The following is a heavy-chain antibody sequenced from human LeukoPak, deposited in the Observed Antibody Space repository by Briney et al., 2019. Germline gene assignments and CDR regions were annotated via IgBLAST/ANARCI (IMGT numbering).Heavy chain of an antibody. CDR1: GFTFSSYA. Sequence: PGGSLRLSCAASGFTFSSYAMSWVRQAPGKGLEWVSLISWDGGSTYYADSVKGRFTISRDNSKNSLYLQMNSLRTEDTALYYCAKGMATTYYFDYWGQGTLVTVSS. D-gene: IGHD5-24*01. CDR3: AKGMATTYYFDY. CDR2: ISWDGGST. J-gene: IGHJ4*02. V-gene: IGHV3-43*02.